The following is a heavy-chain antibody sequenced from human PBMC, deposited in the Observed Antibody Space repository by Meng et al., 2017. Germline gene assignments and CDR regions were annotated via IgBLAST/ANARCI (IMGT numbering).Heavy chain of an antibody. CDR2: ISAYNGNT. V-gene: IGHV1-18*01. D-gene: IGHD3/OR15-3a*01. Sequence: QVHLGRVGAEVKKPRGSVKVSCKASGYTFTGYGISWVRQAPGPGLEWMGWISAYNGNTNYAQKLQGRVTMTTDTSTSTAYMELRSLRSDDTAVYYCARESRDYYFDYWGQGTLVTVSS. J-gene: IGHJ4*02. CDR3: ARESRDYYFDY. CDR1: GYTFTGYG.